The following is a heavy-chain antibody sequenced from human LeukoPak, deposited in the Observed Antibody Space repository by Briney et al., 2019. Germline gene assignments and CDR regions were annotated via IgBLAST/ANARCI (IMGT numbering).Heavy chain of an antibody. J-gene: IGHJ6*02. V-gene: IGHV1-46*01. Sequence: ASVKVSCKASGYTFTSYYMHWVRQAPGQGLEWMGIINPSGGSTSYAQKFQGRVTMTEDTSTDTAYMELSSLRSEDTAAYYCATDLTRRPLYGMDVWGQGTTVTVSS. CDR3: ATDLTRRPLYGMDV. D-gene: IGHD2-15*01. CDR1: GYTFTSYY. CDR2: INPSGGST.